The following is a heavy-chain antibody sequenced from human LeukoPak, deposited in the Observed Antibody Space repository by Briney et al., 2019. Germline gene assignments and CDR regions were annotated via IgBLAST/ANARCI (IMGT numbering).Heavy chain of an antibody. CDR2: IWIDGSYK. Sequence: GGSLRLSCAASGFTFFNYGMHWVRQAPGKGLDWVAVIWIDGSYKYYADPVKGRFTISRDNPKNTLYLQMNSLRAEDTAIYYCAKVVQYTASTGTGLDYWGQGTLV. J-gene: IGHJ4*02. V-gene: IGHV3-33*06. D-gene: IGHD6-13*01. CDR3: AKVVQYTASTGTGLDY. CDR1: GFTFFNYG.